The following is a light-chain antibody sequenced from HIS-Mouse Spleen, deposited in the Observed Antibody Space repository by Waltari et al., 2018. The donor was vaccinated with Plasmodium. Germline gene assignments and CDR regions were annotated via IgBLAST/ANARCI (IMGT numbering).Light chain of an antibody. V-gene: IGLV3-1*01. CDR3: QAWDSSTDYV. CDR2: HDS. CDR1: KLGDKY. J-gene: IGLJ1*01. Sequence: SYELTQPPSVSVSPAQTASITCSGDKLGDKYACWHQQKPGQSPVLVIYHDSKRPSVIPERFSGSNAGNTATLTISATQAMDEADYYCQAWDSSTDYVFGTGTKVTVL.